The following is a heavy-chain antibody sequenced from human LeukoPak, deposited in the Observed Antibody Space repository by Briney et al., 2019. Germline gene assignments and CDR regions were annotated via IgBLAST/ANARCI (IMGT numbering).Heavy chain of an antibody. D-gene: IGHD1-14*01. CDR1: GGSINSYY. J-gene: IGHJ3*02. CDR3: ARQPGGTAAFDI. Sequence: SETLSLTRTASGGSINSYYWSWIRQPPGKGLEWIGYISYTGGETNYNPSLKSRLTISVDTSKNQFSLMLTSVTAADTAVYYCARQPGGTAAFDIWAQGTMVTVSS. V-gene: IGHV4-59*08. CDR2: ISYTGGET.